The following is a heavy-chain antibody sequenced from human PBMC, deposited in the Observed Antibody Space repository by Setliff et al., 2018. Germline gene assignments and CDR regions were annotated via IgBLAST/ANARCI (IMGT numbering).Heavy chain of an antibody. Sequence: SETLSLTCTVSGDSISSRPFYWGWFRQPAGKELEWIGQIYTSWSTIYNPSLKSRVTILLDTSKNQFSLTLTSVTAADTAVYHCARMTGFQYIDVWGKGTTVTVS. V-gene: IGHV4-61*09. CDR2: IYTSWST. J-gene: IGHJ6*03. D-gene: IGHD3-3*01. CDR1: GDSISSRPFY. CDR3: ARMTGFQYIDV.